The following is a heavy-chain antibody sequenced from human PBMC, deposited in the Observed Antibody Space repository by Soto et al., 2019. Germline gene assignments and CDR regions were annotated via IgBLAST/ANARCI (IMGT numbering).Heavy chain of an antibody. CDR1: GVSFSGYY. Sequence: SETLSLTCAVYGVSFSGYYWIWIRQPPGKGLEWIGEINHSGSTNYNPSLKSRVTISVDTSKNQFSLKLSSVTAADTAVYYCARGYGGYCSSTSCYPPPYYFDYWGQGTLVTVSS. D-gene: IGHD2-2*03. V-gene: IGHV4-34*01. CDR3: ARGYGGYCSSTSCYPPPYYFDY. CDR2: INHSGST. J-gene: IGHJ4*02.